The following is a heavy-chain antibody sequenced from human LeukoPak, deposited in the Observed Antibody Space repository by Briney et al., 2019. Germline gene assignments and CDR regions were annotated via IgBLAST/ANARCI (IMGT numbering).Heavy chain of an antibody. Sequence: PGGSLRLSCAASGFNFTHFGMTWVRQAPGRGMECVSAIYTGGRRAYYSDSVRGRFTISRDDSKNMLYLQMNSLRAEDTAIYYCARVSGRILIWPQPFGDGLGVLGQGTTVTVSS. CDR3: ARVSGRILIWPQPFGDGLGV. J-gene: IGHJ6*02. CDR1: GFNFTHFG. D-gene: IGHD3-10*01. CDR2: IYTGGRRA. V-gene: IGHV3-23*05.